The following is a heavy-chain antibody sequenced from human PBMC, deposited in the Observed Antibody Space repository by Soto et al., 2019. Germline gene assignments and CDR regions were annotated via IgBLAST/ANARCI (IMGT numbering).Heavy chain of an antibody. Sequence: QVQLVESGGGEVQPGRSLRLSCAASGFSFSSHGMHWIRQAPGKGLEWVAVVSQDGSKKYYADSVKGRFTISRDNSRNTLYLQRNSLRVEDTAIYYCARGYENILTGYPRDPFDYWGQGTLVTVSS. D-gene: IGHD3-9*01. CDR1: GFSFSSHG. J-gene: IGHJ4*02. V-gene: IGHV3-30*03. CDR2: VSQDGSKK. CDR3: ARGYENILTGYPRDPFDY.